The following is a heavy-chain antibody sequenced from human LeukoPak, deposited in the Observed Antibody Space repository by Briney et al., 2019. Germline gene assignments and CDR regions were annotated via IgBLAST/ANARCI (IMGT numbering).Heavy chain of an antibody. CDR3: ATDRGNYSIDY. Sequence: ASVKVSCKASGYSFTDYYMHWVRQAPGQGLEWMGWINPNSGGTNYVQKFQGRVTMTRDTSISTAYMELSRLRSDDTAVYYCATDRGNYSIDYWGQGTLVTVSS. V-gene: IGHV1-2*02. J-gene: IGHJ4*02. CDR1: GYSFTDYY. CDR2: INPNSGGT. D-gene: IGHD1-7*01.